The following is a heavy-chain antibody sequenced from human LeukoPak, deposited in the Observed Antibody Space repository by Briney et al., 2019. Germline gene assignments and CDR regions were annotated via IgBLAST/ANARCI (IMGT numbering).Heavy chain of an antibody. D-gene: IGHD3-9*01. Sequence: GGSLRLSCAASGFTFSSYAMHWVRQAPGKGLEYVSDISSNGGSTYYANSVKGRFTISRDNSKNTLYLQMGSLRAEDMAVYYCARVARGVLRYFDWLYPFDYWGQGTLVTVSS. CDR1: GFTFSSYA. J-gene: IGHJ4*02. CDR3: ARVARGVLRYFDWLYPFDY. V-gene: IGHV3-64*01. CDR2: ISSNGGST.